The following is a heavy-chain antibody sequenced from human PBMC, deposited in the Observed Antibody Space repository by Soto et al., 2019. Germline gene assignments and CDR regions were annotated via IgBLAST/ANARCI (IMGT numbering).Heavy chain of an antibody. D-gene: IGHD2-2*01. J-gene: IGHJ4*01. Sequence: EVQLVESGGGLVKPGGSLRLSCAASGFIFSNAWINWVRQAPGKGLEWVGRIKSKADGGTTDFAAPVKGRFAISRDDSKNMMYMEMSSLRTEDTAVYYCTTDSYINMPIDRFDYWGHGTLVTVSS. CDR3: TTDSYINMPIDRFDY. V-gene: IGHV3-15*07. CDR2: IKSKADGGTT. CDR1: GFIFSNAW.